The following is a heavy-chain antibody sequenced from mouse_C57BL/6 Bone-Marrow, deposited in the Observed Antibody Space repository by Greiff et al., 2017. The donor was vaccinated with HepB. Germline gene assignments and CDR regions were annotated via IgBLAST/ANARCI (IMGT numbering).Heavy chain of an antibody. V-gene: IGHV14-4*01. CDR1: GFNIKDDY. D-gene: IGHD2-3*01. CDR2: IDPENGDT. J-gene: IGHJ2*01. Sequence: EVNVVESGAELVRPGASVKLSCTASGFNIKDDYMHWVKQRPEQGLEWIGWIDPENGDTEYASKFQGKATITADTSSNTAYLQLSSLTSEDTAVYYCTRDGYYGRYFDDWGQGTTLTVSS. CDR3: TRDGYYGRYFDD.